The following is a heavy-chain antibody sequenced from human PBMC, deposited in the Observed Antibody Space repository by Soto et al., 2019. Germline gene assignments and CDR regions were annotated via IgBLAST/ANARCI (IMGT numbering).Heavy chain of an antibody. CDR1: GGSISSGDYY. V-gene: IGHV4-30-4*01. CDR3: ARGNEVITGTTALDY. Sequence: PSETLSLTCTVSGGSISSGDYYWSWIRQPPGKGLEWIGYIYYSGSTYYNPSLKSRVTISVDTSKNQFSLKLSSVTAADTAVYYCARGNEVITGTTALDYGGQGTLVTVSS. D-gene: IGHD1-7*01. CDR2: IYYSGST. J-gene: IGHJ4*02.